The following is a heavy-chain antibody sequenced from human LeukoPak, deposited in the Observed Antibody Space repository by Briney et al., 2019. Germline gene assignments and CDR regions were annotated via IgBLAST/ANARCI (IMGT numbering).Heavy chain of an antibody. CDR2: IKEDGTGT. V-gene: IGHV3-7*03. J-gene: IGHJ4*02. CDR1: GFMFSSNW. D-gene: IGHD5-24*01. CDR3: AKEGRSLQTY. Sequence: GGSLRLSCAASGFMFSSNWMSWVRLAPGKGLEWVANIKEDGTGTYYVDSVKGRFTISRDNAKNSLYLQMNSLRVEDTAVYYCAKEGRSLQTYWGQGTLVTVSS.